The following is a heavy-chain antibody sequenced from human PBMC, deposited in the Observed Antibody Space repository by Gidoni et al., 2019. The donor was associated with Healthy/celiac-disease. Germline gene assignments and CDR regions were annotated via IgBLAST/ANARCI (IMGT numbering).Heavy chain of an antibody. V-gene: IGHV4-39*01. Sequence: SIYYSGSTYYNPSLKSRVTISVDTSKNQFSLKLSSVTAADTAVYYCARVLRFLEWPRAGGYWFDPWGQGTLVTVSS. CDR3: ARVLRFLEWPRAGGYWFDP. J-gene: IGHJ5*02. CDR2: IYYSGST. D-gene: IGHD3-3*01.